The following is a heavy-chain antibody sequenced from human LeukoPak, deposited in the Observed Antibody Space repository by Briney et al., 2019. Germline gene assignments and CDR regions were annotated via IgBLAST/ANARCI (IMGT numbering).Heavy chain of an antibody. CDR3: AKAPHSELLLIDF. Sequence: GGSLRLSCAASGFTFSSYWMHWVRQAPGKGLVWVSRINSDGSSTIYADSVKGRFTISRDNAKNTLYLQMNSLRAEDTAVYYCAKAPHSELLLIDFWGQGTLVTVSS. CDR1: GFTFSSYW. J-gene: IGHJ4*02. CDR2: INSDGSST. V-gene: IGHV3-74*01. D-gene: IGHD1-7*01.